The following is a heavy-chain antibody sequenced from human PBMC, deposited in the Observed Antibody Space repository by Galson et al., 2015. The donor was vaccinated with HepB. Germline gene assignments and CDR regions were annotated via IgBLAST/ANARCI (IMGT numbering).Heavy chain of an antibody. D-gene: IGHD3-10*01. V-gene: IGHV3-30*18. J-gene: IGHJ4*02. CDR3: AKDRGGTILDY. CDR1: GFTFSSYG. Sequence: SLRLSCAASGFTFSSYGMHWVRQAPGKGLEWVAVISYDGSNKYYADSVKGRFTISRDNSKNTLYLQMNSLRAEDTAVYYCAKDRGGTILDYWGQGTLVTVSS. CDR2: ISYDGSNK.